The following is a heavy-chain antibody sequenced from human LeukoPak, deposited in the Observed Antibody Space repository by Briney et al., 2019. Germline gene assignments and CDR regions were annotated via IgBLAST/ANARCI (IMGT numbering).Heavy chain of an antibody. J-gene: IGHJ4*02. D-gene: IGHD4-11*01. V-gene: IGHV3-23*01. Sequence: PGGSPRLSCAASGFTFSSYSMNWVRQAPGKGLEWVSAISGSGGSTYYADSVKGRFTISRDNSKNTLYLQMNSLRAEDTAVYYCAKADYPRRGPPYFDYWGQGTLVTVSS. CDR1: GFTFSSYS. CDR3: AKADYPRRGPPYFDY. CDR2: ISGSGGST.